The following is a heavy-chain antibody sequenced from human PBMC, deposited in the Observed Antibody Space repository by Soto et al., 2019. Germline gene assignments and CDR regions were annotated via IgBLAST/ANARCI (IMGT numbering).Heavy chain of an antibody. Sequence: PSETLSLTCTFSGGSISSGDYYWSWIRQPPGKGLEWIGCIYYSGSTYYNPSLKSRVTISVDTSKNQFSLKLSSVTAADTAVYYCASGMVGYSYGLSDPWGQGTLVTVSS. CDR1: GGSISSGDYY. CDR3: ASGMVGYSYGLSDP. CDR2: IYYSGST. J-gene: IGHJ5*02. D-gene: IGHD5-18*01. V-gene: IGHV4-30-4*01.